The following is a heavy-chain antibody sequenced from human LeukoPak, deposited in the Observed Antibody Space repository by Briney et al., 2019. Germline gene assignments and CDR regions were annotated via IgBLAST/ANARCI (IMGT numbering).Heavy chain of an antibody. J-gene: IGHJ3*02. CDR1: SDFNSNHNDF. Sequence: SHTLSLTCTVSSDFNSNHNDFCGSIRQPPGKGLERIAIIYTSGRTLFTSSLKSRVALSLVTSKNQVSLKLNSVTAADSAVYYCARRPEYNRSSRWAFDIWGQGTMVIVSS. D-gene: IGHD1-14*01. CDR3: ARRPEYNRSSRWAFDI. CDR2: IYTSGRT. V-gene: IGHV4-39*01.